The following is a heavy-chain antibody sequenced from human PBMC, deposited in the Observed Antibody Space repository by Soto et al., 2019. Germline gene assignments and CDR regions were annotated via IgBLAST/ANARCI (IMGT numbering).Heavy chain of an antibody. Sequence: GGSLRLSCAASGFTFSSYSMNWVRQAPGKGLEWVSYISSSSAIFYADSVKGRFTISTDNAKNSLYLQMNSLRAEDTAVYYCARDLSHYDILTGYYTRGMDVWGQGTTVTVSS. CDR1: GFTFSSYS. CDR3: ARDLSHYDILTGYYTRGMDV. V-gene: IGHV3-48*01. J-gene: IGHJ6*02. CDR2: ISSSSAI. D-gene: IGHD3-9*01.